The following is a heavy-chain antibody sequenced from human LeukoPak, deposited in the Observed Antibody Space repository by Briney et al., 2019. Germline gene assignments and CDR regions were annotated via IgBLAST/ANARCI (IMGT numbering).Heavy chain of an antibody. Sequence: ASVKVSRKASGYTFTSYDINWVRQATGQGLEWMGWMNPNSGNTGYAQKFQGRVTITRNTSISTAYMELSSLRSEDTAVYYCARGRTVTTLWYFQHWGQGTLVTVSS. D-gene: IGHD4-17*01. V-gene: IGHV1-8*03. CDR3: ARGRTVTTLWYFQH. CDR2: MNPNSGNT. CDR1: GYTFTSYD. J-gene: IGHJ1*01.